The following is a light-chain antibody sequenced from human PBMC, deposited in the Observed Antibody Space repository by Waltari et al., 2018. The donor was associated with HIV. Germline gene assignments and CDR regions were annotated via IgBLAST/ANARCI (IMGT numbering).Light chain of an antibody. CDR2: WAS. CDR3: QQYYSTPRT. J-gene: IGKJ1*01. Sequence: DLVMTQSPDSLAVSLGERATINCKSSKSVLYSSNNKNYLAWYQQKPGQPPKLLIYWASTRESGVPDRFSGSGSGTDFTLTISSLQAEDVAVYYCQQYYSTPRTFGQGTKVEIK. CDR1: KSVLYSSNNKNY. V-gene: IGKV4-1*01.